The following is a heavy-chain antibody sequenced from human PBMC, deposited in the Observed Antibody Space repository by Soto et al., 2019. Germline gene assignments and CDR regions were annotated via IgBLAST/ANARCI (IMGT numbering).Heavy chain of an antibody. D-gene: IGHD3-3*01. CDR1: GYTFSGHH. Sequence: QVQLVQSGAEVQKPGASVKVSCQASGYTFSGHHIHWVRQAPGQGLEWMGWINPNNGGIKYAQKFQGRVTMTRDTSISTAYLDLTRLRSDDTAVYYCAKSHDYFWTGYRSCMDVWGQGTMFTVSS. J-gene: IGHJ6*02. CDR3: AKSHDYFWTGYRSCMDV. V-gene: IGHV1-2*02. CDR2: INPNNGGI.